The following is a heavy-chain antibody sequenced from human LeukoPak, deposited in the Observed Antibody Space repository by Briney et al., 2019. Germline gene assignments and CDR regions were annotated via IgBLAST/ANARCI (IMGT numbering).Heavy chain of an antibody. Sequence: GGSLRLSCAASGFTFSSYAMSWVRQAPGKGLEWVSAISGSGGSTYYADSVKGRFTISRDNSKNTLYLQMNSLRAEDTAVYYCAKVNSSGWYFYYYYMDVWGKGTTVTVSS. CDR1: GFTFSSYA. D-gene: IGHD6-19*01. J-gene: IGHJ6*03. V-gene: IGHV3-23*01. CDR2: ISGSGGST. CDR3: AKVNSSGWYFYYYYMDV.